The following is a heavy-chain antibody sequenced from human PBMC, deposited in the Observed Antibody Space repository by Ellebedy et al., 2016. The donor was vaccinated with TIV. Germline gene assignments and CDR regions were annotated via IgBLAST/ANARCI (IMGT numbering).Heavy chain of an antibody. D-gene: IGHD2-2*01. CDR2: SWDDESNE. CDR3: AKGAQPRSTSCHDD. J-gene: IGHJ4*02. CDR1: GFTFSSYG. Sequence: PGGSLRLSCAASGFTFSSYGMHWVRQAPGKGLEWVVVSWDDESNEYYADSVKGRFTISRDNSKNTLDLQMNSLRADDTAVYYCAKGAQPRSTSCHDDWGQGTLVTVSS. V-gene: IGHV3-33*06.